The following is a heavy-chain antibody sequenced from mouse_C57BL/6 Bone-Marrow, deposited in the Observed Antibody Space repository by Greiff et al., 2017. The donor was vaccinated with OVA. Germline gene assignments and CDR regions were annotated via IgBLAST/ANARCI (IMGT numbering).Heavy chain of an antibody. CDR2: ISYDGSN. V-gene: IGHV3-6*01. CDR1: GYSITSGYY. Sequence: EVQLQQSGPGLVKPSQSLSLTCSVTGYSITSGYYWNWIRQFPGNKLEWMGYISYDGSNNYNPSLKNRISITRDTSKNQFFLKLNSVTTEDTATYYCARVFPWFAYWGQGTLGTVSA. CDR3: ARVFPWFAY. J-gene: IGHJ3*01.